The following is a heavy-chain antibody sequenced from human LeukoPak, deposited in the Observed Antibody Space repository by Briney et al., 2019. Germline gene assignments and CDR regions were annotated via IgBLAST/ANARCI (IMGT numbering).Heavy chain of an antibody. CDR3: AKEGGHMKPFDY. J-gene: IGHJ4*02. V-gene: IGHV3-23*01. Sequence: WSLRLSCAASGFIFNHYGLGWVRQAPGKGLEWVSAISIDGGGTTYADFVKGGFSVSRDISKTTLSLQMNSRRAENTAFYYGAKEGGHMKPFDYWGQGTLVTVSS. CDR1: GFIFNHYG. D-gene: IGHD3-16*01. CDR2: ISIDGGGT.